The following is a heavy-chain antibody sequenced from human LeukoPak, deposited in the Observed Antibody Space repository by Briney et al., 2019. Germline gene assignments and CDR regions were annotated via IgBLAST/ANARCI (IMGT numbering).Heavy chain of an antibody. V-gene: IGHV3-33*06. CDR3: AKDFISRYYDSSGPFDY. CDR1: GFTFSSYG. Sequence: PGGSLRLSCAASGFTFSSYGMHWVRQAPGKGLEWVAVIWYDGSNKYYADSVKGRFTISRDNSKNTLYLKMNSLRAEDTAVYYCAKDFISRYYDSSGPFDYWGQGTLVTVSS. J-gene: IGHJ4*02. CDR2: IWYDGSNK. D-gene: IGHD3-22*01.